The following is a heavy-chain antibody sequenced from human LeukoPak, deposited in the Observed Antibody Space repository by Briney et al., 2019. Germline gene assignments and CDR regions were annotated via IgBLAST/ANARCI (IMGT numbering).Heavy chain of an antibody. J-gene: IGHJ5*02. V-gene: IGHV4-59*12. CDR1: GGSMSNYY. Sequence: PSETLSLTCTVSGGSMSNYYWSWIRQPPGKGLEWIGYIYYSGSTNYNPSLKSRVTISVDKSKNQFSLKLSSVTAADTAVYYCARGRDYGDNWFDPWGQGTLVTVSS. CDR2: IYYSGST. CDR3: ARGRDYGDNWFDP. D-gene: IGHD4-17*01.